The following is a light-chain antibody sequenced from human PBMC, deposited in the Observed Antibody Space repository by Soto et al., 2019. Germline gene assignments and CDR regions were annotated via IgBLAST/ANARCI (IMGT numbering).Light chain of an antibody. CDR3: QQYGSSPPVT. CDR2: GAS. J-gene: IGKJ5*01. V-gene: IGKV3-20*01. CDR1: QSVSSSY. Sequence: EIVLTQSPGTLSLSPGERATLSCRASQSVSSSYLAWYQQKPGQAPRLLIYGASGRATGIPDRFSGSGFGTDFPLTISRLEPEDFAVYYCQQYGSSPPVTFGQGTRLEIK.